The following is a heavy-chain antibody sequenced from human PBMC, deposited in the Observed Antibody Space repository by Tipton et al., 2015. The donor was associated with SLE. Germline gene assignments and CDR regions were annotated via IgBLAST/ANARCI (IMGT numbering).Heavy chain of an antibody. CDR3: ARSSGSYRPFDY. CDR2: ISSSGGTI. CDR1: GFTFSIYE. J-gene: IGHJ4*02. V-gene: IGHV3-48*03. D-gene: IGHD5-12*01. Sequence: SLRLSCAASGFTFSIYEMNWVRQAPGKGLEWVSYISSSGGTIYSADSVKGRFTISRDTAKNSLYLQMGSLRAEDTAVYYCARSSGSYRPFDYWGQGTLVTVSS.